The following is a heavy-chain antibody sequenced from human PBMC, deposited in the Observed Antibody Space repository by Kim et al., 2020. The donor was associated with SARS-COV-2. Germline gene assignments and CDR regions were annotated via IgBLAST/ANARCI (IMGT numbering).Heavy chain of an antibody. D-gene: IGHD5-12*01. Sequence: ASVKVSCKVSGYTLTKVSMHWVRQAPGKGLEWMGGFDPDDGETNYAQKFQGRVILTEDTSTDTAHMELSSLTSEDTAVYYCATDGGMYPGYHHDAFDSWGQAAMVTGSS. CDR3: ATDGGMYPGYHHDAFDS. J-gene: IGHJ3*02. V-gene: IGHV1-24*01. CDR1: GYTLTKVS. CDR2: FDPDDGET.